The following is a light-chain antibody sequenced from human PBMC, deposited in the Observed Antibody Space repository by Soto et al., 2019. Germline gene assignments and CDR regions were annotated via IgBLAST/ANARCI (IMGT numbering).Light chain of an antibody. CDR2: AAS. V-gene: IGKV1D-16*01. CDR1: QGISTW. J-gene: IGKJ1*01. CDR3: QQYNRYPRT. Sequence: DIQMTQFPSSLSASVGDRVNITCRASQGISTWLAWYQQKPERAPKSLIYAASRLQSGVPPRFSGSGSETDFTPTSSRLQPEDFANYYCQQYNRYPRTFGQGTKVEIK.